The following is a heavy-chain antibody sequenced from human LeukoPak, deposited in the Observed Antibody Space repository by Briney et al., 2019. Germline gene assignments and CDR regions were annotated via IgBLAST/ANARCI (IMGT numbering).Heavy chain of an antibody. Sequence: PSETLSLTRTVSGGSLSSGGYYWSWIRQHPGKGLEWIGYIYYSGSTYYNPSLKSRVTISVDTSKNQFSLKLSSVTAADTAVYYCARDQGNAVTPYYYYGMDVWGQGTTVTVSS. D-gene: IGHD4-11*01. CDR2: IYYSGST. V-gene: IGHV4-31*03. CDR3: ARDQGNAVTPYYYYGMDV. CDR1: GGSLSSGGYY. J-gene: IGHJ6*02.